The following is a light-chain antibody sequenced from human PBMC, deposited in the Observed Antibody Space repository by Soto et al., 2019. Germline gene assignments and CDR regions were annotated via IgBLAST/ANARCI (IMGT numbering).Light chain of an antibody. CDR3: TSYTSSSTYV. J-gene: IGLJ1*01. V-gene: IGLV2-18*02. Sequence: QSVLTQPPSVSGSPGQSVTISCTGTSSDVGSYNHVSWYQQPPDTAPQLMIYDVTNRPSGVPDRFSGSKSGNTASLTISGLQAEDEADYYCTSYTSSSTYVFGTGTKLTVL. CDR2: DVT. CDR1: SSDVGSYNH.